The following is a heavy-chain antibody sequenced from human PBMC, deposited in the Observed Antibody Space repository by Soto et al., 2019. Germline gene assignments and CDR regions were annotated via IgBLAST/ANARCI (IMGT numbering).Heavy chain of an antibody. D-gene: IGHD1-26*01. Sequence: EVQLVESGGGLVQPGGSLRLSCAGSGFTFNTYWMSWVRQAPGMGLEWLAIIKKDGSVTHYVDSVKGRFTISRDNAKNSLFLQMRRLGPDIRSVYYCARGAGWECDYWGQGTLVTVSS. J-gene: IGHJ4*02. CDR3: ARGAGWECDY. CDR1: GFTFNTYW. CDR2: IKKDGSVT. V-gene: IGHV3-7*03.